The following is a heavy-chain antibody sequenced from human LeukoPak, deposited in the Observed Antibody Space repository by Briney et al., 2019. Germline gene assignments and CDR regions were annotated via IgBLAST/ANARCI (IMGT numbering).Heavy chain of an antibody. V-gene: IGHV4-4*08. D-gene: IGHD5-18*01. CDR2: IYTSGST. CDR1: GGSIGSYY. CDR3: ARSGRGYSYGPMYYFDY. J-gene: IGHJ4*02. Sequence: KASETLSLTCTVSGGSIGSYYWNWIRQPPGKGLEWIGYIYTSGSTNYNPSLKSRVTISVDTSKNQFSLKLRSVTAADTAVYYCARSGRGYSYGPMYYFDYWGQGTLVTVSS.